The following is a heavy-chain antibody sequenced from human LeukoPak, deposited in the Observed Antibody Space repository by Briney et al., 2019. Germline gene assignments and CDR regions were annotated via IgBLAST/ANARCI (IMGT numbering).Heavy chain of an antibody. D-gene: IGHD3-9*01. J-gene: IGHJ4*02. V-gene: IGHV1-18*01. CDR2: ISAYNGNT. CDR3: ARGTDTGYPRIDY. CDR1: GYTFTSSG. Sequence: GASVKVSCKASGYTFTSSGISWVRQAPGQGLEWMGWISAYNGNTKYAQKLQGRVTMTTDTSTGTAYMDLRSLRSDDTAVYYCARGTDTGYPRIDYWGQGTLVTVSS.